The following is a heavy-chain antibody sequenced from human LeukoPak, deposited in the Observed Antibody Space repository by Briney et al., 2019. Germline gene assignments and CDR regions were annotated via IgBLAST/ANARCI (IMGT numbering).Heavy chain of an antibody. CDR2: ISYDGSNK. CDR1: GFTFSSYG. Sequence: GGSLRLSCAASGFTFSSYGMHWVRQAPGKGLEWVAVISYDGSNKYYADSVKGRFTISRDNSKNTLYLQMNSLRAEDTAVYYCARAPGRPYCSSTSCSSGWFDPWGQGTLVTVSS. D-gene: IGHD2-2*01. V-gene: IGHV3-30*03. CDR3: ARAPGRPYCSSTSCSSGWFDP. J-gene: IGHJ5*02.